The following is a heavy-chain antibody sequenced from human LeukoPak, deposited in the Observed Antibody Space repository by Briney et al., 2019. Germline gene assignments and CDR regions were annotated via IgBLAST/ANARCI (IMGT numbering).Heavy chain of an antibody. CDR2: IKQDGSEK. J-gene: IGHJ4*02. Sequence: GGSLRLSCAASGFTFSSYSMNWVRQAPGKGLEWVANIKQDGSEKYYVDSVKGRFTVSRDNAKNSLYLQMNSLRAEDTAVYYCARDGLLWFGDHRSSFDYWGQGTLVTVSS. D-gene: IGHD3-10*01. CDR1: GFTFSSYS. V-gene: IGHV3-7*01. CDR3: ARDGLLWFGDHRSSFDY.